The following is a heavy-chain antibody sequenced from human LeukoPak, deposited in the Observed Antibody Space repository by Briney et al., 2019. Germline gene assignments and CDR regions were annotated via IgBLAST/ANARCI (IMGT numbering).Heavy chain of an antibody. CDR3: ARDVGGSYSYDY. D-gene: IGHD1-26*01. CDR2: INPNSGGT. J-gene: IGHJ4*02. V-gene: IGHV1-2*06. CDR1: GYTFTGYY. Sequence: ASVKVSCKASGYTFTGYYMHWVRQAPGQGLEWMGRINPNSGGTNYAQKFQGRVTVTRDTSISTAYMELSRLRSDDTAVYYCARDVGGSYSYDYWGQGTLVTVSS.